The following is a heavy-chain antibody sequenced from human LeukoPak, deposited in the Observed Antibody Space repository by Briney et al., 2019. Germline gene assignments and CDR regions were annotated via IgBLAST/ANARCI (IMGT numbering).Heavy chain of an antibody. D-gene: IGHD1-14*01. CDR2: LSGSGTIM. Sequence: GGSLRLSCFGSGLPFGNYAMSWVRHGPGKWLEWVSSLSGSGTIMNYAASVKGGFIISRDNSKSTLYLQLNNLGAEDTALYYCAKEATASYRISAFDVWGHGTMVIVSS. J-gene: IGHJ3*01. V-gene: IGHV3-23*01. CDR3: AKEATASYRISAFDV. CDR1: GLPFGNYA.